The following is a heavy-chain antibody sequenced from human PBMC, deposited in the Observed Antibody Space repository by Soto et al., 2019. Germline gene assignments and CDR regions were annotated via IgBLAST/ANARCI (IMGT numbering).Heavy chain of an antibody. CDR2: MSHSGGT. D-gene: IGHD1-1*01. CDR1: GGSVSSGSYY. V-gene: IGHV4-34*01. J-gene: IGHJ3*02. Sequence: QVQLQQWGAVLLKPSETLSLTCAVYGGSVSSGSYYWSWIRQPPGKGLEWVGEMSHSGGTHFNPSLKSRVTISVDTSKNQFSLKMSSVTAADTALYYCARVERGTATTVVDAFDIWGPGTMVTVSS. CDR3: ARVERGTATTVVDAFDI.